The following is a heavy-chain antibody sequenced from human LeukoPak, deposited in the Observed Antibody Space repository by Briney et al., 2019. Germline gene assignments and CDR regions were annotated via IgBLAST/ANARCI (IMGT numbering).Heavy chain of an antibody. V-gene: IGHV1-2*02. D-gene: IGHD4-11*01. Sequence: GASVKVSCMASGYTFTGYYMHWVRQAPGQGLEWMGWINPNSGGANYAQKFQGRVTMTRDTSISTGYMELSSLRSDDTAVYYCARSADYSNQHNDYWGQGTLVTVSS. J-gene: IGHJ4*02. CDR3: ARSADYSNQHNDY. CDR1: GYTFTGYY. CDR2: INPNSGGA.